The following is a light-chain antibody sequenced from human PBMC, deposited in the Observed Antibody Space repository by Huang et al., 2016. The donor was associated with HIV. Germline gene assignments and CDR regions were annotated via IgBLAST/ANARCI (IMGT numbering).Light chain of an antibody. CDR3: QQRNNWPPWT. CDR2: DAS. CDR1: QSIGSY. J-gene: IGKJ1*01. V-gene: IGKV3-11*01. Sequence: EIVLTQSPATLSLSPGEGATLSCRGSQSIGSYLAWYQQRPGQAPRLLIYDASIRATGIPARFSGRGSGTDFTLTISSLEPEDCAVYYCQQRNNWPPWTFGQGTKVELK.